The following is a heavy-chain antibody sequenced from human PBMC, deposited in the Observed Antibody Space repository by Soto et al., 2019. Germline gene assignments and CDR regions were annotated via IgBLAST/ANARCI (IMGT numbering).Heavy chain of an antibody. Sequence: PGGSLRLSCAASGFTYNNYAIGWVRQAPGKGLEWVSAISSSGYSAYYADSVKGRFTISRDNSRSTMFLQMNKLSAEDTAVYYCAKGSVVVAAKFDSWGQGTQVTVSS. CDR2: ISSSGYSA. V-gene: IGHV3-23*01. D-gene: IGHD2-21*02. J-gene: IGHJ4*02. CDR1: GFTYNNYA. CDR3: AKGSVVVAAKFDS.